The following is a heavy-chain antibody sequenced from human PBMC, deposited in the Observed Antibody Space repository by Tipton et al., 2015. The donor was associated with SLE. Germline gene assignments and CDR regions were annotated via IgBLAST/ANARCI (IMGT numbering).Heavy chain of an antibody. D-gene: IGHD5-12*01. J-gene: IGHJ4*02. Sequence: TLSLTCAVYGGSISTSSSYYWAWIRQPPGKGLEWIGSIYYSGTTSYNASLESRVTISVDTSKNQFSLKLSSVTAADTAVYYCARTAIVATIGYFDYWGQGTLVTVSS. V-gene: IGHV4-39*01. CDR1: GGSISTSSSYY. CDR3: ARTAIVATIGYFDY. CDR2: IYYSGTT.